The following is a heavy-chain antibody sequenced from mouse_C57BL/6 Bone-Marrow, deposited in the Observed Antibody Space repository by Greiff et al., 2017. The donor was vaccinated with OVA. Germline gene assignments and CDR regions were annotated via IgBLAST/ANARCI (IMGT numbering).Heavy chain of an antibody. D-gene: IGHD1-1*01. CDR2: INPNNGGT. V-gene: IGHV1-22*01. CDR1: GYTFTDYN. Sequence: DVQLQESGPELVKPGASVQMSCKASGYTFTDYNMHWVKQSHGKSLEWIGYINPNNGGTSYNQKFKGKATLTVNKSSSTAYMELRSLTSEDSAVYYCARLLRSYYFDYWGQGTTLTVSS. J-gene: IGHJ2*01. CDR3: ARLLRSYYFDY.